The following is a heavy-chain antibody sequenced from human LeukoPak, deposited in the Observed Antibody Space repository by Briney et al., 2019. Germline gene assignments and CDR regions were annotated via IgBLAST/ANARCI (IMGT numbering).Heavy chain of an antibody. CDR2: IGAAGDS. D-gene: IGHD6-13*01. Sequence: GGSLRLSCAASGFTFSSYDMHWVCQVTGKGLEWVSTIGAAGDSYYPGSVKGRFTISRENARNSLYLQLNSLRAGDTAVYYCARGKGSWYYFDSWGQGTLVTVSS. V-gene: IGHV3-13*01. CDR1: GFTFSSYD. J-gene: IGHJ4*02. CDR3: ARGKGSWYYFDS.